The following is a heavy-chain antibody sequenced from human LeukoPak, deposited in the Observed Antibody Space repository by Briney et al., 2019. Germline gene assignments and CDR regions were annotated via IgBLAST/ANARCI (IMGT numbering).Heavy chain of an antibody. Sequence: ASVKVSCKASGYTFTGYYMHWVRRAPGQGLEWMGWINPNSGGTNYAQKFQGRVTMTRDTSISTAYMELSRLRSDDTAVYYCARRRGLAAAVDYWGQGTLVTVSS. CDR3: ARRRGLAAAVDY. D-gene: IGHD6-13*01. J-gene: IGHJ4*02. V-gene: IGHV1-2*02. CDR1: GYTFTGYY. CDR2: INPNSGGT.